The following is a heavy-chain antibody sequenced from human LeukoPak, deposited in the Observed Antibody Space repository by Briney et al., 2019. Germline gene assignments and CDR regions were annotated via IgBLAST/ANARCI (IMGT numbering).Heavy chain of an antibody. V-gene: IGHV1-8*03. CDR1: GYTFTTYD. CDR2: MNPNSGHT. Sequence: ASVKVSCKASGYTFTTYDINWVRPATGQGLEWMGCMNPNSGHTDYAQKFQGRVTITRNTSITTAYMELTSLRFEDTAVYYCASGIWFGESEENYWGQGTLVTVSS. D-gene: IGHD3-10*01. CDR3: ASGIWFGESEENY. J-gene: IGHJ4*02.